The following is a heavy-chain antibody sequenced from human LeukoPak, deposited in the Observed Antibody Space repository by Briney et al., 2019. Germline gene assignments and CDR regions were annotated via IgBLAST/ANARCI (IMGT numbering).Heavy chain of an antibody. CDR1: GFTFSSYG. CDR2: ISYDGSNK. CDR3: AKVIGYYDSSGPNTDWGFDY. J-gene: IGHJ4*02. V-gene: IGHV3-30*18. D-gene: IGHD3-22*01. Sequence: PGRSLRLSCAASGFTFSSYGMHWVRQAPGKGLEWVAVISYDGSNKYYADSVKGRFTISRDNSKNTLYLQMNSLRAEDTAVYYCAKVIGYYDSSGPNTDWGFDYWSQGTLVTVSS.